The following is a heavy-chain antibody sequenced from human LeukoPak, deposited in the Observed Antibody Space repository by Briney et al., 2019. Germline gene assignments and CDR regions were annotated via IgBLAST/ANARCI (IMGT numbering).Heavy chain of an antibody. CDR2: INPSGGST. Sequence: ASVKVSCKASGYTFTSYYMHWVRQAPGQGLEWMGIINPSGGSTSYAQKFQGRVTMTRDTSTSTVYMELSSLRSEDTAVYYCARDPSIDGYNYYFDYWGQGTLVTVSS. J-gene: IGHJ4*02. CDR3: ARDPSIDGYNYYFDY. D-gene: IGHD5-24*01. CDR1: GYTFTSYY. V-gene: IGHV1-46*01.